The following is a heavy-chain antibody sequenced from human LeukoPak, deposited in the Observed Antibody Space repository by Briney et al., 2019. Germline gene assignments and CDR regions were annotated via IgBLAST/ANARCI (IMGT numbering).Heavy chain of an antibody. V-gene: IGHV1-18*01. Sequence: ASVKVSCKASGYTFTKYGITWVRQAPGQGLECMGWISPYNGNRNYAQKLQDRVTMTTDTSTSTAYMELRSLRSDDTAVYYCARGRGVYACSSTTFDYWGQGTLVTVSS. J-gene: IGHJ4*02. CDR2: ISPYNGNR. D-gene: IGHD2-8*01. CDR3: ARGRGVYACSSTTFDY. CDR1: GYTFTKYG.